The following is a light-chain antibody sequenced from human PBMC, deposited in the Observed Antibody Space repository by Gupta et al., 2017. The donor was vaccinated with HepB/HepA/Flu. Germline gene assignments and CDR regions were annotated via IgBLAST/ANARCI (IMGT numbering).Light chain of an antibody. CDR1: QSIYNNY. Sequence: EIVLTQSPDTLSLSPGERATLSCRASQSIYNNYLAWYQQKSVQAPRVLISGASSRATGIPDRFSGSGSGTDFTLTISRLEPEDFAVYYCQLYGSSWTFGQGTKVEFK. CDR3: QLYGSSWT. CDR2: GAS. V-gene: IGKV3-20*01. J-gene: IGKJ1*01.